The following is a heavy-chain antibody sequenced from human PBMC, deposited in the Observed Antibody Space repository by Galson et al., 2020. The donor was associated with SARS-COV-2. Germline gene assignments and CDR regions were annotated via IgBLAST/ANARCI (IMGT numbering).Heavy chain of an antibody. D-gene: IGHD4-17*01. CDR1: GFTFSSYA. CDR2: ISYDGSNK. J-gene: IGHJ5*02. CDR3: ARNGPTNWFDP. Sequence: GRSLRLSCAASGFTFSSYAMHWVRQAPGKGLEWVAVISYDGSNKYYADSVKGRFTISRDNSKNTLYLQMNSLRAEDTDVYYCARNGPTNWFDPWGQGTLVTVSS. V-gene: IGHV3-30*04.